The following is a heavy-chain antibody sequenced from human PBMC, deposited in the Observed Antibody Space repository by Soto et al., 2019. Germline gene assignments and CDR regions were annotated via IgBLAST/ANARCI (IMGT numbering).Heavy chain of an antibody. CDR1: GFTFSSYG. V-gene: IGHV3-23*01. Sequence: EVQLLDSGGGLVQPGGSLRLSCAASGFTFSSYGMSWVRQAPGKGLEWVAGIPAIGERRYYADSVKGRFTISRDNAKNTVYLQMNSLMVEDAAVYFCAREGDRYGTVCFDSWGQGTLVTVSS. J-gene: IGHJ4*02. CDR3: AREGDRYGTVCFDS. D-gene: IGHD1-1*01. CDR2: IPAIGERR.